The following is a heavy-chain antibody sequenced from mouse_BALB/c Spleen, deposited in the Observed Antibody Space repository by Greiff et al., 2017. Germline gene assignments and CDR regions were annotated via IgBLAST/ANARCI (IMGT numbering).Heavy chain of an antibody. D-gene: IGHD1-1*01. V-gene: IGHV3-6*02. Sequence: EVKLLESGPGLVKPSQSLSLTCSVTGYSITSGYYWNWIRQFPGNKLEWMGYISYDGSNNYNPSLKNRISITRDTSKNQFFLKLNSVTTEDTATYYCASIYYYGSSLYFDVWGAGTTVTVSS. J-gene: IGHJ1*01. CDR3: ASIYYYGSSLYFDV. CDR1: GYSITSGYY. CDR2: ISYDGSN.